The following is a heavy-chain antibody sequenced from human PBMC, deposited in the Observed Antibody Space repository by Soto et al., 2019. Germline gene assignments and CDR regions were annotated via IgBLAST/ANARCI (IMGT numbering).Heavy chain of an antibody. CDR3: AGGDCSSTSCSSPYYGMDV. V-gene: IGHV1-69*06. D-gene: IGHD2-2*01. J-gene: IGHJ6*02. Sequence: QVQLVQSGAEVKKPGSSVKVSCKASGGTFSSYAISWVRQAPGQGLEWMGGIIPIFGTANYAQKFQGRVTITADKATSTDYMELSILRSEGTAVYYCAGGDCSSTSCSSPYYGMDVWGQGTTVTVSS. CDR2: IIPIFGTA. CDR1: GGTFSSYA.